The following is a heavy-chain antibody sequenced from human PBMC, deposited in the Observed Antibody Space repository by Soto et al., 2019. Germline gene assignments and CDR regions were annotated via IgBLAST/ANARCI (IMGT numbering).Heavy chain of an antibody. CDR3: ASSVVLSSGYYLREGLGY. D-gene: IGHD3-22*01. Sequence: SVKVSCKASGGTFSSYAISWVRQAPGQGLEWMGGIIPIFGTANYAQKFQGRVTITADESTSTAYMELSSLRSEDTAVYYCASSVVLSSGYYLREGLGYWGQGTLVTVSS. J-gene: IGHJ4*02. CDR1: GGTFSSYA. CDR2: IIPIFGTA. V-gene: IGHV1-69*13.